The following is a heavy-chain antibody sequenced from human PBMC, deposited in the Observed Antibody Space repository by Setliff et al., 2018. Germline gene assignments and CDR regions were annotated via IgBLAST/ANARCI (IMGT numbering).Heavy chain of an antibody. CDR1: SYTFSSYG. J-gene: IGHJ3*02. V-gene: IGHV1-18*01. CDR2: ISAYNGDT. CDR3: ARDRRNIVVAVVNAAFDI. D-gene: IGHD2-15*01. Sequence: GASVKVSCKASSYTFSSYGISWVRQAPGQGPEWMGWISAYNGDTNYAQNLQGRVTMTTDTSTSTAYMELRSLRSDDTAVYYCARDRRNIVVAVVNAAFDIWGQGTMVTVS.